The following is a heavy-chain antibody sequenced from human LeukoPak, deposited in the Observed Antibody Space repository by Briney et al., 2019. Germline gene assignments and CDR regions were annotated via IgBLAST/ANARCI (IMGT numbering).Heavy chain of an antibody. J-gene: IGHJ6*03. CDR3: ARSITIFGVVIYYYYYMDV. CDR2: INERGTDS. V-gene: IGHV3-74*03. CDR1: GFTFSGHW. Sequence: PGGSLRLSCTASGFTFSGHWIHWVRQPPGMGLVWVSRINERGTDSMYAESVKGRFTISRDNAKNTLYLQMNSLRAEDTAVYYCARSITIFGVVIYYYYYMDVWGKGTTVTVSS. D-gene: IGHD3-3*01.